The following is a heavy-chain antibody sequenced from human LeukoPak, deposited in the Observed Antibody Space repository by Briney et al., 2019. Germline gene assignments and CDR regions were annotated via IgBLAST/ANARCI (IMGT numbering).Heavy chain of an antibody. J-gene: IGHJ4*02. D-gene: IGHD3-10*01. CDR3: AREHYYGSGSYSYFDY. CDR2: IWSDGSNQ. Sequence: GRSLRLSCAASGFTFSNYGMHWVRQSPGKWLEWVAVIWSDGSNQYNADSVKGRFTSSRDNSKNTLFLQMNSLRAEDTAVYFCAREHYYGSGSYSYFDYWGQGTLVTVSS. V-gene: IGHV3-33*01. CDR1: GFTFSNYG.